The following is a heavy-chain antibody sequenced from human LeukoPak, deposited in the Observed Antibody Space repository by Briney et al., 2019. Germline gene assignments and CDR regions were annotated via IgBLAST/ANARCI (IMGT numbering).Heavy chain of an antibody. J-gene: IGHJ4*02. D-gene: IGHD1-26*01. CDR3: ARISGSYVFDY. V-gene: IGHV3-11*03. CDR1: GLTFSDYY. CDR2: ISSSTYT. Sequence: PGGSLRLSCAASGLTFSDYYMSWIRQAPGKGLEWVSYISSSTYTNYVDSVKGRSTISRDNAKNSMYLQMNSLRAEDTAVYYCARISGSYVFDYWGQGTLVTVSS.